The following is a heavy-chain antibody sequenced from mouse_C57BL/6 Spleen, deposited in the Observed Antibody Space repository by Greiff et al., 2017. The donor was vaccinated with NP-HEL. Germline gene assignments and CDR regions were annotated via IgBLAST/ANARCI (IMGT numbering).Heavy chain of an antibody. CDR1: GYTFTDYN. Sequence: EVQLQQSGPELVKPGASVKMSCKASGYTFTDYNMHWVKQSHGKSLEWIGYINPNNGGTSYIQKFKGKATLTVNKSSSTAYMELRSLTSEDSAVYYCARNYGSSYGYFDVWGTGTTVTVSS. J-gene: IGHJ1*03. CDR3: ARNYGSSYGYFDV. D-gene: IGHD1-1*01. CDR2: INPNNGGT. V-gene: IGHV1-22*01.